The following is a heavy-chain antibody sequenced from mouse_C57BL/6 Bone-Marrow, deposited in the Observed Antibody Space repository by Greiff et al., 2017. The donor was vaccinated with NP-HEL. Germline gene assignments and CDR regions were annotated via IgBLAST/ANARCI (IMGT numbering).Heavy chain of an antibody. CDR2: IRNKANGYTT. CDR3: ARYITGTVDY. Sequence: DVHLVESGGGLVQPGGSLSLSCAASGFTFTDYYMSWVRQPPGKALEWLGFIRNKANGYTTEYSASVKGRFTISRDNSQRILYLQMNALRAEDSATYYCARYITGTVDYWGQGTTLTVSS. J-gene: IGHJ2*01. CDR1: GFTFTDYY. D-gene: IGHD4-1*01. V-gene: IGHV7-3*01.